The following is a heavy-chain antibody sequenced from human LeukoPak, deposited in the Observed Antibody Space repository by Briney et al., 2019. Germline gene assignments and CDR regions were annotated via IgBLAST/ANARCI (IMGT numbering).Heavy chain of an antibody. CDR2: ISSSSSYI. CDR3: ATLPGLRFLEWLDFDY. J-gene: IGHJ4*02. D-gene: IGHD3-3*01. Sequence: PGGSLRLSCAASGFTFSSYSMNWVRQAPGKGLEWVSSISSSSSYIYYADSVKGRFTISRDNAKNSLYLQMNSLRAEDTAVYYCATLPGLRFLEWLDFDYWGQGTLVTVSS. V-gene: IGHV3-21*04. CDR1: GFTFSSYS.